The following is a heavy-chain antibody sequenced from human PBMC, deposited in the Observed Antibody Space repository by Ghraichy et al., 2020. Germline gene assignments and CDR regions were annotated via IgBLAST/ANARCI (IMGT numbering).Heavy chain of an antibody. J-gene: IGHJ6*02. CDR1: GFTFSGSA. D-gene: IGHD5-18*01. V-gene: IGHV3-73*01. CDR2: IRSKANSYAT. CDR3: TRVVDTAWNYYYYYGMDV. Sequence: GGSLRLSCAASGFTFSGSAMHWVRHASGKGLEWVGRIRSKANSYATAYAASVKGRFTISRDDSKHTAYLQMNSLKTEDTAVYYCTRVVDTAWNYYYYYGMDVWGQGTTVTVSS.